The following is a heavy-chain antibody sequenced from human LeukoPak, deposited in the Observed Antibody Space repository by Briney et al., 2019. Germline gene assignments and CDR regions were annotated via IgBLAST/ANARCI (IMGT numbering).Heavy chain of an antibody. V-gene: IGHV5-51*01. Sequence: GESLKISCKGSGYSFTSYWIGWVRQMPGKGLDWMGIIYPCDSDTRYSPSFQGHVPISADKSISTAYLQWTSLKASDTAMYYCARGPKYYYDSSGYYYSLAFDIWAQGTMVTVSS. CDR2: IYPCDSDT. D-gene: IGHD3-22*01. CDR1: GYSFTSYW. J-gene: IGHJ3*02. CDR3: ARGPKYYYDSSGYYYSLAFDI.